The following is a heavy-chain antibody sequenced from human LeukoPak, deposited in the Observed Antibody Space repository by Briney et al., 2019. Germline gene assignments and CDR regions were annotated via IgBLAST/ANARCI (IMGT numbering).Heavy chain of an antibody. V-gene: IGHV3-23*01. CDR2: VNGGGSST. D-gene: IGHD3-3*01. CDR1: GFTFSASA. CDR3: ARASYYDFWSAPQGMDV. J-gene: IGHJ6*02. Sequence: GGSLRLSCAASGFTFSASAMNWVRQAPAKGLEWVSSVNGGGSSTYYADSVKGRFTISRDNAKNSLYLQMNSLRAEDTALYHCARASYYDFWSAPQGMDVWGQGTTVTVSS.